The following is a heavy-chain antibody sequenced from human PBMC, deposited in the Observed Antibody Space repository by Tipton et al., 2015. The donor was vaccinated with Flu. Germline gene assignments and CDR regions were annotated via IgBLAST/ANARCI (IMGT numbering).Heavy chain of an antibody. CDR2: IGGGGATT. CDR3: ARTTYDYADYGTPGAYGMDV. CDR1: GFTFSRYA. J-gene: IGHJ6*02. Sequence: GSLRLSCTASGFTFSRYAMSWVRQAPGKGLEWVSAIGGGGATTYFADSVKGRFTISRDNIRNTLYLQMNSLRAEDTAVYYCARTTYDYADYGTPGAYGMDVWGQGTTVTVSS. D-gene: IGHD4-17*01. V-gene: IGHV3-23*01.